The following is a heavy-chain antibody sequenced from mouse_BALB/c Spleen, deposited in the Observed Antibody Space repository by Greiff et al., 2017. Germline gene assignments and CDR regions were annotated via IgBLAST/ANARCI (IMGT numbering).Heavy chain of an antibody. CDR3: AREGSLLRLQAWFAY. CDR2: IWAGGST. CDR1: GFSLTSYG. Sequence: QVQLKESGPGLVAPSQSLSITCTVSGFSLTSYGVHWVRQPPGKGLEWLGVIWAGGSTNYNSALMSRLSISKDNSKSQVFLKMNSLQTDDTAMYYCAREGSLLRLQAWFAYWGQGTLVTVFA. J-gene: IGHJ3*01. V-gene: IGHV2-9*02. D-gene: IGHD1-2*01.